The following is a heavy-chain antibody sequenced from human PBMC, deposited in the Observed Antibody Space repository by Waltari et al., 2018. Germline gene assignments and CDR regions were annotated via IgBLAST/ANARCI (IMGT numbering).Heavy chain of an antibody. V-gene: IGHV3-30-3*01. J-gene: IGHJ4*02. CDR2: MSFDGSDT. CDR3: ARSTSQTGLSASAMDS. D-gene: IGHD2-2*01. Sequence: QVQLVESGGGVVQPGRSLRLSCEASGFTFESHAMHWVRQAPGKGLEWVALMSFDGSDTLYADAVKGRFTVSRENSKNTLYLQMNSLRREDTGIYYCARSTSQTGLSASAMDSWGQGTLVTVSS. CDR1: GFTFESHA.